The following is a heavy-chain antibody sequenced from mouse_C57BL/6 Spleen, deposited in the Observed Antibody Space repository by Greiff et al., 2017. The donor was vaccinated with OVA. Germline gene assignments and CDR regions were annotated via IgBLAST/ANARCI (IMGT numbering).Heavy chain of an antibody. CDR3: AGTHYYGSSYWYFDV. J-gene: IGHJ1*03. D-gene: IGHD1-1*01. V-gene: IGHV1-55*01. CDR1: GYTFTSYW. Sequence: QVQLQQPGAELVKPGASVKMSCKASGYTFTSYWITWVKQRPGQGLEWIGDIYPGSGSTNYNEKFKSKATLTVDTSSSTAYMQRSSLTSEDSAVYYCAGTHYYGSSYWYFDVWGTGTTVTVSS. CDR2: IYPGSGST.